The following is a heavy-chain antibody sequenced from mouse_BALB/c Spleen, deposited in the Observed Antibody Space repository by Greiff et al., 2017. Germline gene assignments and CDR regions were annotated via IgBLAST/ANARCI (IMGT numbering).Heavy chain of an antibody. J-gene: IGHJ4*01. D-gene: IGHD3-1*01. CDR2: ISDGGSYT. CDR3: ARDSSGYVDY. V-gene: IGHV5-4*02. Sequence: EVKLVESGGGLVKPGGSLKLSCAASGFTFSDYYMYWVRQTPEKRLEWVATISDGGSYTYYPDSVKGRFTISRDNSKNNLYLQMSSLKSEDTAMYYCARDSSGYVDYWGQGTSVTVSS. CDR1: GFTFSDYY.